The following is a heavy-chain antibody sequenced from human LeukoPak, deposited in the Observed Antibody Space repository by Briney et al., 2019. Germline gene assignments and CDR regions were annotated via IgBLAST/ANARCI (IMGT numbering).Heavy chain of an antibody. CDR3: VKALLKYAYFDAFDI. D-gene: IGHD2-21*01. CDR2: ISSSGGTT. J-gene: IGHJ3*02. Sequence: PGGSLRLSCSASGFTFSCYAMHWVRQAPGKGLEYVSTISSSGGTTYYSDSVKGRFTISRDNSKNTLYLQMSRLRAEDTAVYYCVKALLKYAYFDAFDIWGQGTMVTVSS. CDR1: GFTFSCYA. V-gene: IGHV3-64D*06.